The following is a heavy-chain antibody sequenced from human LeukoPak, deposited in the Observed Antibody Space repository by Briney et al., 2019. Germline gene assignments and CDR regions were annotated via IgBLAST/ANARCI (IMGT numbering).Heavy chain of an antibody. CDR3: ANPSYYYDSSGYYYGYFQH. J-gene: IGHJ1*01. CDR1: GFTFSNYA. D-gene: IGHD3-22*01. Sequence: GGSLRLSCAASGFTFSNYAMRWVRQAPGKGLEWVSGISGSGDSTYYADSVKGRFTISRDNSKNTLYLQMNSLRAEDTAVYYCANPSYYYDSSGYYYGYFQHWGQGTLVTVSS. CDR2: ISGSGDST. V-gene: IGHV3-23*01.